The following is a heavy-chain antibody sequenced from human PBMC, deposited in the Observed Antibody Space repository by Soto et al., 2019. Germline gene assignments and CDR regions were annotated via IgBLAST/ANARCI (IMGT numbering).Heavy chain of an antibody. CDR2: ISGSGGST. J-gene: IGHJ2*01. Sequence: GGSLRLSCAASGFTFSSYAMSWVRQAPGKGLEWVSAISGSGGSTYYADSVKGRFTISRDNSKNTLYLQMNSLRAEDTAVYYCAKDVAGQLWLQDWYFDLWGRGTLVTVSS. D-gene: IGHD5-18*01. CDR1: GFTFSSYA. CDR3: AKDVAGQLWLQDWYFDL. V-gene: IGHV3-23*01.